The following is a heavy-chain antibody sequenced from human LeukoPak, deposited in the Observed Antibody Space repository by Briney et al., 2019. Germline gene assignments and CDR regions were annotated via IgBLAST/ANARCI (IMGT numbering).Heavy chain of an antibody. V-gene: IGHV3-23*01. CDR3: ARDRGPRITMVRGPTGIRMDV. J-gene: IGHJ6*02. D-gene: IGHD3-10*01. Sequence: GGSLRLSCAASGFTFSSYAMSWVRQTPGKGLEWVSAVSGSGGSTYYADSVRGRFTISRDNAKNSLYLQMNSLRAEDTAVYYCARDRGPRITMVRGPTGIRMDVRGQGTTVTVSS. CDR2: VSGSGGST. CDR1: GFTFSSYA.